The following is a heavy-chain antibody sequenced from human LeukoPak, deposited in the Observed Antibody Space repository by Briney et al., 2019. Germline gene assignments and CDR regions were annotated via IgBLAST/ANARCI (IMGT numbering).Heavy chain of an antibody. D-gene: IGHD6-19*01. CDR3: VTGFGVSSGWQPFDY. J-gene: IGHJ4*02. V-gene: IGHV3-15*01. CDR1: GITFINAW. Sequence: GESLRLSCTTSGITFINAWMTWVRQAPGKGLEWVGRIKSRSYGGTADYSAAVTGRFTISREDSTSTLFLQMESLRPEDTAMYYCVTGFGVSSGWQPFDYWGQGTLVTVSS. CDR2: IKSRSYGGTA.